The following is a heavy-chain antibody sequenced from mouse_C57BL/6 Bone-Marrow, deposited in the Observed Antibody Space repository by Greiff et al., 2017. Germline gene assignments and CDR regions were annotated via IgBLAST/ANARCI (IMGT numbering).Heavy chain of an antibody. D-gene: IGHD4-1*01. V-gene: IGHV1-50*01. Sequence: QVQLQQSGAELVKPGASVKLSCKASGYTFTSYWMQWVKQRPGQGLEWIGEIDPSDSYTNYNQKFKGKATLTVDTSSSTAYMQLSSLTSEDSAVYYCARTGTLCAYWGQGTLVTVSA. CDR1: GYTFTSYW. CDR2: IDPSDSYT. CDR3: ARTGTLCAY. J-gene: IGHJ3*01.